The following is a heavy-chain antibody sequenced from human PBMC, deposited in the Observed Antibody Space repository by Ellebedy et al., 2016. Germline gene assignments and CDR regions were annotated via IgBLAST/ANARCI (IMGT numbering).Heavy chain of an antibody. V-gene: IGHV4-34*01. D-gene: IGHD2-2*01. CDR1: GGSFSGYY. Sequence: SETLSLTCAVYGGSFSGYYWSWIRQPPGKGLEWIGEINHSGSTNYNPSLKSRVTISVDTSKNQFSLKLSSVTAADTAVYYCARQGDCSSTSCYPLLWFGELSPDWYFDLWGRGTLVTVSS. CDR3: ARQGDCSSTSCYPLLWFGELSPDWYFDL. CDR2: INHSGST. J-gene: IGHJ2*01.